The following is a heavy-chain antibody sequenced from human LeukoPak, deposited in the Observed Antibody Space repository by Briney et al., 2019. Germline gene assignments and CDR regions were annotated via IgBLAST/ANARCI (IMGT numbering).Heavy chain of an antibody. Sequence: GGSLTLSCAASGFTFSDYYMSWIRQAPGKGLEWVSYISSSGSTIYYADDVKGRFTRSRENAKNSLYLRMNSLRAEDTAVYYCARNYYYDSSGRGSKTRPGALDILGEGTIVSVCS. CDR2: ISSSGSTI. CDR3: ARNYYYDSSGRGSKTRPGALDI. CDR1: GFTFSDYY. D-gene: IGHD3-22*01. J-gene: IGHJ3*02. V-gene: IGHV3-11*04.